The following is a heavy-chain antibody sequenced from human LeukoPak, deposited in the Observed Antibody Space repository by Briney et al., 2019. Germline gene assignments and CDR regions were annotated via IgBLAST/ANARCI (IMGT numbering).Heavy chain of an antibody. CDR2: ISSSGSTR. CDR1: GFTVSDYS. Sequence: PGGSLRLSCAASGFTVSDYSMNWIRQAPGKGLEWVSNISSSGSTRYNGDSVKGRFTISRDSAKNSLYLQMNSLRAEDTAVYYCARSVDGTALDYWGQGTLVTVSS. D-gene: IGHD3/OR15-3a*01. J-gene: IGHJ4*02. V-gene: IGHV3-11*01. CDR3: ARSVDGTALDY.